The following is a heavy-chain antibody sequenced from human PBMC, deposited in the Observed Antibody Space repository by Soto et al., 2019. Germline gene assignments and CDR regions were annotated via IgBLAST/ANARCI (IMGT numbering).Heavy chain of an antibody. CDR2: IVVGSGNT. Sequence: EASVKVSCKASGFTFTSSAVQWVRQARGQRLEWIGWIVVGSGNTNYAQKFQERVTITRDMSTSTAYMELSSLRSEDTAVYYCAAGVFIDGNSQLLGYYYYGMDVWGQGTTVTVSS. V-gene: IGHV1-58*01. D-gene: IGHD1-1*01. CDR3: AAGVFIDGNSQLLGYYYYGMDV. CDR1: GFTFTSSA. J-gene: IGHJ6*02.